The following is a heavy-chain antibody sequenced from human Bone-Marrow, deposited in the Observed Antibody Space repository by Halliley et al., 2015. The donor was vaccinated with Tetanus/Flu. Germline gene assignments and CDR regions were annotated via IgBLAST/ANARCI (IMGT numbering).Heavy chain of an antibody. Sequence: SLRLSCAASGFMFSTYTMNWVRQAPGKGLEWVASVTRSSGYFYYADSVKGRFTISRDNAQNSVYLQMNSLRVEDTAVYYCVRDLNGYNYEDYWGQGTLVTLSS. CDR2: VTRSSGYF. J-gene: IGHJ4*02. D-gene: IGHD5-12*01. CDR3: VRDLNGYNYEDY. V-gene: IGHV3-21*01. CDR1: GFMFSTYT.